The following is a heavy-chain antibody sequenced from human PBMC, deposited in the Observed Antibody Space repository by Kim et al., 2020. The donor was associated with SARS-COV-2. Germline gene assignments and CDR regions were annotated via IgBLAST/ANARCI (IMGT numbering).Heavy chain of an antibody. J-gene: IGHJ4*02. CDR1: GFTFSSYG. V-gene: IGHV3-30*18. D-gene: IGHD6-19*01. CDR2: ISYDGSNK. Sequence: GGSLRLSCAASGFTFSSYGMHWVRQAPGKGLEWVAVISYDGSNKYYADSVKGRFTISRDNSKNTLYLQMNSLRAEDTAVYYCAKGGYSSGYNVDYWGQGTLVTVSS. CDR3: AKGGYSSGYNVDY.